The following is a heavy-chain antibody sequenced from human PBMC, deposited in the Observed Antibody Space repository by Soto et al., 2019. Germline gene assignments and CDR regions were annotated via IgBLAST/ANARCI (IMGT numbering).Heavy chain of an antibody. CDR3: ARLIKYYDSSGYYYAWFDP. V-gene: IGHV4-39*01. J-gene: IGHJ5*02. Sequence: SETLSLTCTVSGGSISSSSYYWGWIRQPPGKGLEWIGSIYYSGSTYYNPSLKSRVTISVDTSKNQFSLKLSSVTAADTAVYYCARLIKYYDSSGYYYAWFDPWGQGTLVTVSS. CDR2: IYYSGST. D-gene: IGHD3-22*01. CDR1: GGSISSSSYY.